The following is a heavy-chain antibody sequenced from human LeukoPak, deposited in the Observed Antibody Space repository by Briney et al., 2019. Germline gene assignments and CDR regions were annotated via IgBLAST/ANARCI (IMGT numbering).Heavy chain of an antibody. CDR3: ARDDEGAPAIVVVPPATNWFDP. Sequence: ASVKVSCKASGYTFTGYYMHWVRQAPGQGLEWMGWINPNSGGTNYAQKFQGRVTMTRDTSISTAYMELSRLRSDDTAVYYCARDDEGAPAIVVVPPATNWFDPWGEGTLVTVSS. J-gene: IGHJ5*02. CDR1: GYTFTGYY. D-gene: IGHD2-2*01. V-gene: IGHV1-2*02. CDR2: INPNSGGT.